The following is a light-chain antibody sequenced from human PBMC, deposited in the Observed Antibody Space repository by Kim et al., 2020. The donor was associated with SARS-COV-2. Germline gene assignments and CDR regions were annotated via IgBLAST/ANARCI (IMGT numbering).Light chain of an antibody. CDR2: NDS. CDR3: ATWDDRLKGWV. V-gene: IGLV1-44*01. J-gene: IGLJ3*02. Sequence: GQSVTVSCAGSNSNIGSNSVNWYQQVPGTAPKLLIYNDSQRPSGVPDRVSGSKSGTSASLAIGGLQSEDEADYYCATWDDRLKGWVFGGGTQLTVL. CDR1: NSNIGSNS.